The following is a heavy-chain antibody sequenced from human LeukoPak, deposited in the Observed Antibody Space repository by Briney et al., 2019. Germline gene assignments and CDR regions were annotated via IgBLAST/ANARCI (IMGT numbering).Heavy chain of an antibody. J-gene: IGHJ4*02. Sequence: PGGSLRLSCAASGFTFSSFYMSWVRQAPGKGLEWVANIKGDESEKYYVDSVKGRFTISRDNAKNSLYLQMNSLRAEDTAVYYCAKEGTITASNFDYWGQGTLVTVSS. CDR2: IKGDESEK. V-gene: IGHV3-7*05. CDR3: AKEGTITASNFDY. CDR1: GFTFSSFY. D-gene: IGHD5-12*01.